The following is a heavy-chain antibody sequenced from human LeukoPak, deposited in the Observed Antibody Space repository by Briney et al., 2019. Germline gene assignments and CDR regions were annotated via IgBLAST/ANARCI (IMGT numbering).Heavy chain of an antibody. V-gene: IGHV1-2*02. D-gene: IGHD3-3*01. CDR2: INPNSGGT. CDR3: ARADYDFWSGPLGVDV. J-gene: IGHJ6*04. Sequence: GASVKVSCKASGYTFTSYYMHWVRQAPGQGLEWMGWINPNSGGTNYAQKFQGRVTMTRDTSISTAYMELSRLRSDDTAVYYCARADYDFWSGPLGVDVWGKGATVTVSS. CDR1: GYTFTSYY.